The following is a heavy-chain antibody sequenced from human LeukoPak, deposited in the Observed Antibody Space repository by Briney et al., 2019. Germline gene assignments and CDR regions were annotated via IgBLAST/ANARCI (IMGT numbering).Heavy chain of an antibody. CDR3: ARIGITMVRGANDY. D-gene: IGHD3-10*01. Sequence: GGTLRLSCAASGFTFSSYAMSWVRQAPGKGLEWVSVIYSGGSTYYADSVKGRFTISRDNSKNTLYLQMNSLRAEDTAVYYCARIGITMVRGANDYWGQGTLVTVSS. CDR2: IYSGGST. J-gene: IGHJ4*02. V-gene: IGHV3-53*01. CDR1: GFTFSSYA.